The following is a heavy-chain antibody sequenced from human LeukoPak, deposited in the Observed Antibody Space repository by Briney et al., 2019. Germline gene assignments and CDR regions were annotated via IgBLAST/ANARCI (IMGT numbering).Heavy chain of an antibody. CDR3: ARGAEDMAAILDAFDI. D-gene: IGHD5-24*01. Sequence: PSETLSLTCAVSGGPISSSNWWSWVRQPPGKGLEWIGRIYTSGSTNYNPSLKSRVTMSVDTSKNQFSLKLSSVTAADTAVYHCARGAEDMAAILDAFDIWGQGTMVTVSS. CDR2: IYTSGST. V-gene: IGHV4-4*02. CDR1: GGPISSSNW. J-gene: IGHJ3*02.